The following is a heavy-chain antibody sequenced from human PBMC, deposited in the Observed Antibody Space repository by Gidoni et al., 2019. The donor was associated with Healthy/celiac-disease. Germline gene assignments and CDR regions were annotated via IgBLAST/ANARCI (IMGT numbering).Heavy chain of an antibody. CDR3: ARGRSSSGADYDFWSGYPNYYGMDV. CDR2: ISSSSSYI. J-gene: IGHJ6*02. V-gene: IGHV3-21*01. CDR1: GFTFSSYS. D-gene: IGHD3-3*01. Sequence: EVQLVESGGGLVKPGGSLRLSCAASGFTFSSYSMNWVRQAPGKGLEWVSSISSSSSYIYYADSVKGRFTISRDNAKNSLYLQMNSLRAEDTAVYYCARGRSSSGADYDFWSGYPNYYGMDVWGQGTTVTVSS.